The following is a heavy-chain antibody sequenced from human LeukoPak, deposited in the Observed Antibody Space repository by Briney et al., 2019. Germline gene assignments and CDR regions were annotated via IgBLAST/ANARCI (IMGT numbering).Heavy chain of an antibody. CDR2: INTDGSST. CDR1: GFAFSSYW. D-gene: IGHD6-6*01. CDR3: ARSHSSSWFSFDY. J-gene: IGHJ4*02. V-gene: IGHV3-74*01. Sequence: GGSLRLSCAASGFAFSSYWMHWVRQAPGKGLVWVSRINTDGSSTSYADSVKGRFTISRDNAKNTLYLQMNSLRAEDTAVYYCARSHSSSWFSFDYWGQGTLVTVSS.